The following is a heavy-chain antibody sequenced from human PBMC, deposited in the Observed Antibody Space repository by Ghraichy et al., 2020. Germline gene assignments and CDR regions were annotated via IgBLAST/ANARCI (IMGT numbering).Heavy chain of an antibody. Sequence: ESLNITCAVSGGSISSSNWWSWVRQPPGKGLEWIGEIYHSGSTNYNPSLKSRVTISVDKSKNQFSLKLSSVTAADTAMYYCARPLCSSTSCYRAFDIWGQGTMVTVSS. CDR1: GGSISSSNW. D-gene: IGHD2-2*02. CDR2: IYHSGST. V-gene: IGHV4-4*02. CDR3: ARPLCSSTSCYRAFDI. J-gene: IGHJ3*02.